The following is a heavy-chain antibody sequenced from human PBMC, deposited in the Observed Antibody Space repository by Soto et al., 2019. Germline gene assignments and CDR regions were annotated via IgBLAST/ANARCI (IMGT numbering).Heavy chain of an antibody. CDR3: AKTNEGGFDP. CDR1: GDSISTYY. D-gene: IGHD3-16*01. V-gene: IGHV4-59*01. J-gene: IGHJ5*02. Sequence: QVQLQESGPGLVKPSETLSLTCTVSGDSISTYYWSWIRQPPGKGLEWMGYFHYSANTNYNPSLKSRITIAVDTSKNQFSLKLTSVTAADTAVYYCAKTNEGGFDPWGQGILVTVSS. CDR2: FHYSANT.